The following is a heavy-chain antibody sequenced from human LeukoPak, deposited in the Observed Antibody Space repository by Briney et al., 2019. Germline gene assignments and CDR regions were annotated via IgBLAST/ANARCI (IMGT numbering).Heavy chain of an antibody. CDR3: ARGLWFGESEYGVNWFDP. CDR1: GCTFTSYG. V-gene: IGHV1-18*01. D-gene: IGHD3-10*01. CDR2: ISAYNGNT. J-gene: IGHJ5*02. Sequence: ASVKVSCKASGCTFTSYGISWVRQAPGQGLEWMGWISAYNGNTNYAQKLQGRVTMTTDTSTSTAYMELRSLRSDDTAVYYCARGLWFGESEYGVNWFDPWGQGTLVTVSS.